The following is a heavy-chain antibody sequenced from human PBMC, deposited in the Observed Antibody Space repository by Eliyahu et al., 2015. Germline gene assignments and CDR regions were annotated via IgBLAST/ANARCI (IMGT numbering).Heavy chain of an antibody. CDR3: ARDSSGWYGAIDY. V-gene: IGHV4-59*01. J-gene: IGHJ4*02. CDR1: XASINSYX. Sequence: QVQLQESGPGLVKPSEXLSLTCPVXXASINSYXWSWIRQPPGKGLEWIGYIYYSGSTNYNPSLKSRATISVDTSKNQFSLKLSSVTAADTAVYYCARDSSGWYGAIDYWGQGTLVTVSS. D-gene: IGHD6-19*01. CDR2: IYYSGST.